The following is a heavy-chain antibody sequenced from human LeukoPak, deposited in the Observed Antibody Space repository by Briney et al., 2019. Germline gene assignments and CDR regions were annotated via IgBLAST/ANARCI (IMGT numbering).Heavy chain of an antibody. CDR3: ASNSGWVYDAFDI. Sequence: SETLSLTCAVYGGSFSGYYWSWIRQPPGKGLEWIGYIYYSGSTNYNPSLKSRVTISVDTSKNQFSLKLSSVTAADTAVYYCASNSGWVYDAFDIWGQGTMVTVSS. J-gene: IGHJ3*02. V-gene: IGHV4-59*01. CDR2: IYYSGST. D-gene: IGHD5-12*01. CDR1: GGSFSGYY.